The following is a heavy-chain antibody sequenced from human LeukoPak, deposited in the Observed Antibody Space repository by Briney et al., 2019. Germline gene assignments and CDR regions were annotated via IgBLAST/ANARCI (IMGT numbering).Heavy chain of an antibody. J-gene: IGHJ6*03. CDR2: INHSGGT. D-gene: IGHD6-13*01. CDR1: GGSFSGYY. Sequence: SETLSLTCAVYGGSFSGYYWSWIRQPPGKGLEWIGEINHSGGTNYNPSLKSRVTISVDTSKNQFSLKLSSVTAADTAVYYCARCIAAAATGGYYYYMDVWGKGTTVTVSS. CDR3: ARCIAAAATGGYYYYMDV. V-gene: IGHV4-34*01.